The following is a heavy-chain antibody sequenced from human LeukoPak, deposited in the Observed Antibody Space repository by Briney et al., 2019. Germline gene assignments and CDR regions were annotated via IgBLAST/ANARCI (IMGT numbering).Heavy chain of an antibody. CDR3: ARELALDY. CDR1: GFTFSSYA. J-gene: IGHJ4*02. V-gene: IGHV3-30*14. Sequence: GGSLRLSCAASGFTFSSYAMRWVRQAPGKGLEWVALISSDGSNRYYADSVKGRFTISRDNSKNTLYLQMNSLRAEDTAVYYCARELALDYWGQGTLVTVSS. CDR2: ISSDGSNR.